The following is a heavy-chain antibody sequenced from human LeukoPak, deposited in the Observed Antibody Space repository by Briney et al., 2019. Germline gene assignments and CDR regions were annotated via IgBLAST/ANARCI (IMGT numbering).Heavy chain of an antibody. Sequence: SETLSLTCTVSGGSISSDHWNWIRQPPGKGLEWFGCIYYSGSTNYNPSLKSRVTMSVDTSKKQFSLKLSSVTAADTAVYYCARGRPPHDYGTLFDYWGQGTLVTVSS. CDR1: GGSISSDH. V-gene: IGHV4-59*01. CDR3: ARGRPPHDYGTLFDY. J-gene: IGHJ4*02. CDR2: IYYSGST. D-gene: IGHD4-17*01.